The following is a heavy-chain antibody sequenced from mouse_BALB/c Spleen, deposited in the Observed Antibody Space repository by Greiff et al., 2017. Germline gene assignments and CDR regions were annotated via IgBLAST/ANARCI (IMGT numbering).Heavy chain of an antibody. D-gene: IGHD1-1*01. CDR3: ARDPSYGSSYGGFDD. CDR2: INSNGGST. V-gene: IGHV5-6-3*01. J-gene: IGHJ2*01. Sequence: DVMLVESGGGLVQPGGSLKLSCAASGFTFSSYGMSWVRQTPDKRLELVATINSNGGSTYYPDSVKGRFTISRDNAKNTLYLQMISLKSEDTAMYYGARDPSYGSSYGGFDDWGQGTTLTVSA. CDR1: GFTFSSYG.